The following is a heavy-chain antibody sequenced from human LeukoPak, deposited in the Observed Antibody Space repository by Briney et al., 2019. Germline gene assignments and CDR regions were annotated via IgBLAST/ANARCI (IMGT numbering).Heavy chain of an antibody. CDR3: ARVLLRYFDWLLVRGAYFDY. Sequence: SETLSLTCTVSGGSISSYYWSWIRQPPGKGLEWIGSIYYSGSTYYNPSLKSRVTISVDTSKNQFSLKLSSVTAADTAVYYCARVLLRYFDWLLVRGAYFDYWGQGTLVTVSS. V-gene: IGHV4-59*12. D-gene: IGHD3-9*01. J-gene: IGHJ4*02. CDR1: GGSISSYY. CDR2: IYYSGST.